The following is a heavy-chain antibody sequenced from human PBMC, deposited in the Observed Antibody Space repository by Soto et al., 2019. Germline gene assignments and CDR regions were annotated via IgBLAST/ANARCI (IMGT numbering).Heavy chain of an antibody. D-gene: IGHD4-17*01. CDR3: ARVYGGNYPALDY. CDR1: GFTFSSYG. CDR2: IWYDGSNK. J-gene: IGHJ4*02. V-gene: IGHV3-33*01. Sequence: QVQLVESGGGVVQPGRSLRLSCAASGFTFSSYGMHWVRQAPGKGLEWVAVIWYDGSNKYYADSVKGRFTISRDNSKNTLYLQMNSLRAEDTAVYYCARVYGGNYPALDYWGQGTLVTVSS.